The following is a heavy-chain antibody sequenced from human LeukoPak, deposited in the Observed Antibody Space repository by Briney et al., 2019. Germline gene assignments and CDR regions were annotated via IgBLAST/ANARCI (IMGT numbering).Heavy chain of an antibody. J-gene: IGHJ4*02. V-gene: IGHV3-48*01. CDR2: ISSSSSTI. CDR1: GFTFSSYS. Sequence: PGGSLRLSCAASGFTFSSYSMNWVRQAPGKGLEWVSYISSSSSTIYYADSVKGRFTISRDNAKNSLYLQMNSLRAEDTAVYYCARDTGSVVVIKSGYFDYWGQGTLVTVSS. CDR3: ARDTGSVVVIKSGYFDY. D-gene: IGHD3-22*01.